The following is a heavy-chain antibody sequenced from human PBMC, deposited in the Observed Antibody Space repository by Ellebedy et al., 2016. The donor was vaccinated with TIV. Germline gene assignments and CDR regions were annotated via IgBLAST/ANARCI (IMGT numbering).Heavy chain of an antibody. CDR3: AREPAQWLVEHAFDY. V-gene: IGHV3-33*08. CDR2: IWYDGSNK. J-gene: IGHJ4*02. D-gene: IGHD6-19*01. CDR1: GLTVTYYG. Sequence: PGGSLRLSCADSGLTVTYYGMHWVRQAPGKGLEWVAVIWYDGSNKYYADSVKGRFTISRDNSKNTLYLQMNSLRAEDTAVYYCAREPAQWLVEHAFDYWGQGTLVTVSS.